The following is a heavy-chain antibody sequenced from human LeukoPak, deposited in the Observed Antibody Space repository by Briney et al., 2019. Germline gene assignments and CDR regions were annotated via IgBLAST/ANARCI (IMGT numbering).Heavy chain of an antibody. D-gene: IGHD3-22*01. Sequence: ASAKVSCKPSGYIFTGYNIHWVRQAPGQRLEWIGWISANPCGTNYSFNFQGRVTTTSDTPTSTVYMELTSLRSDDTAVYYCAREFRSSGDYAYWGQAALVTV. CDR1: GYIFTGYN. V-gene: IGHV1-2*07. CDR3: AREFRSSGDYAY. CDR2: ISANPCGT. J-gene: IGHJ4*02.